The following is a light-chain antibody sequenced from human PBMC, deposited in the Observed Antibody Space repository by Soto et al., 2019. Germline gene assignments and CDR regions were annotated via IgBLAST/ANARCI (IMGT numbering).Light chain of an antibody. V-gene: IGKV1-6*01. J-gene: IGKJ1*01. Sequence: AIQLTQSPSSLSASVGDRVTITCRASQGIRSALGWYQQKPGKVPKLLIYAASTLQSGVPSMFSGSGSGTDFTLTISSLQPEDFATYYCLLDFSYFWAFGQGTKVDIK. CDR1: QGIRSA. CDR2: AAS. CDR3: LLDFSYFWA.